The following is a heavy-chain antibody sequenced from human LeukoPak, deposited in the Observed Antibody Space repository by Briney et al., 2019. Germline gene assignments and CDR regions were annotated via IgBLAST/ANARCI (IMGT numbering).Heavy chain of an antibody. J-gene: IGHJ6*04. Sequence: SETLSLTCTVSGGSVSSGSYYWSWIRQPPGKGLEWTGYIYYSGSTNYNPSLKSRVTISVDTSKNQFSLKLSSVTAADTAVYYCARDQVVPAAGARYYYYGMDVWGKGTTVTVSS. CDR1: GGSVSSGSYY. D-gene: IGHD2-2*01. CDR2: IYYSGST. V-gene: IGHV4-61*01. CDR3: ARDQVVPAAGARYYYYGMDV.